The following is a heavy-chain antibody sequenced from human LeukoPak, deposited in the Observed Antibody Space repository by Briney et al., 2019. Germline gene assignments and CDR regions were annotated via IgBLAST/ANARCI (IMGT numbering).Heavy chain of an antibody. CDR2: IYYSGST. D-gene: IGHD6-13*01. Sequence: NPSQTLSLTCTVSGGSITRGGYYWSWTRQHPGKCLEWIGYIYYSGSTYYNPSLKSRLTISVDTSKNQFSLKLSSVTAADTAVYHCARFIAAAGTRAYYYYGMDVWGQGTTVTVSS. CDR1: GGSITRGGYY. V-gene: IGHV4-31*03. CDR3: ARFIAAAGTRAYYYYGMDV. J-gene: IGHJ6*02.